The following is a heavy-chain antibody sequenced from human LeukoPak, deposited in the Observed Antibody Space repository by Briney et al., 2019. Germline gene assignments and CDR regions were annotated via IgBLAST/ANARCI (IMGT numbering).Heavy chain of an antibody. D-gene: IGHD5-12*01. CDR3: ARAPVATPSEFDY. CDR1: GDSISSGGYW. Sequence: SETLSLTCAVSGDSISSGGYWWSWIRQHPGKGPEWIGYISYGGKADYNPSLKSRVAISADTPKNQFSLKLSSTTAADTAVYYCARAPVATPSEFDYWGQGTLVTVSS. CDR2: ISYGGKA. V-gene: IGHV4-31*11. J-gene: IGHJ4*02.